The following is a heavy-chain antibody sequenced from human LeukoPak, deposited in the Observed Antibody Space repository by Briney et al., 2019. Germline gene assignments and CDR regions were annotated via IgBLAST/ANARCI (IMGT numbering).Heavy chain of an antibody. D-gene: IGHD2/OR15-2a*01. CDR2: IKHHGSEK. CDR1: GFTFSSYW. Sequence: GGSLRLSRAASGFTFSSYWMSWVRQAPGKGLEWVANIKHHGSEKYYVDSVKGRFTISRDNAKNSLYLQMNSLRAEDTAVYYCARDFYGPYYYGMDVWGQGTTVTVSS. CDR3: ARDFYGPYYYGMDV. J-gene: IGHJ6*02. V-gene: IGHV3-7*05.